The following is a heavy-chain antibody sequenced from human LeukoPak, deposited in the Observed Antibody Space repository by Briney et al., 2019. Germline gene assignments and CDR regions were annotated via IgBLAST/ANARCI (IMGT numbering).Heavy chain of an antibody. CDR3: AKSGEHSSSPFDY. Sequence: GGSLRLSCAVSGFTVSSNYVSWVRQAPGEGLEWVSVIYSGGGTHYDDSVKGRFTIPSHNYKNPQHLQMNSMGDEDTAVYYCAKSGEHSSSPFDYWGQGTLVTVSS. CDR1: GFTVSSNY. J-gene: IGHJ4*02. CDR2: IYSGGGT. V-gene: IGHV3-66*01. D-gene: IGHD6-6*01.